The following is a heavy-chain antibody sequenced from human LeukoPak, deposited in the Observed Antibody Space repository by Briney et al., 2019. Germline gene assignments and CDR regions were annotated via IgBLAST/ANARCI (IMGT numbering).Heavy chain of an antibody. Sequence: PGGSLRLSCAASGFTFSRYTMTWVRQAPGKGLEWVSSISTSSSYIYYADSVKGRFTISRDNAKNSLYLQMNSLRAEDTAVYYCARDTCSGESCYAFEYWGQGTLVTVSS. CDR3: ARDTCSGESCYAFEY. CDR1: GFTFSRYT. D-gene: IGHD2-15*01. V-gene: IGHV3-21*01. CDR2: ISTSSSYI. J-gene: IGHJ4*02.